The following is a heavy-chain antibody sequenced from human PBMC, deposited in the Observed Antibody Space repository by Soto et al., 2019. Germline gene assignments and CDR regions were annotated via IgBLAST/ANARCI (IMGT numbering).Heavy chain of an antibody. Sequence: GGSLRLSCAVSGITVRSHYLSWVRQAPGKGLEWVSIIYSGGDTYYTDSVKGRFTISRDNVKNTLYLQMNNLRAEDTAVYYCARSAYCGADYYSGFDYWGQGTLVTVSS. CDR3: ARSAYCGADYYSGFDY. CDR1: GITVRSHY. J-gene: IGHJ4*02. CDR2: IYSGGDT. V-gene: IGHV3-66*01. D-gene: IGHD2-21*02.